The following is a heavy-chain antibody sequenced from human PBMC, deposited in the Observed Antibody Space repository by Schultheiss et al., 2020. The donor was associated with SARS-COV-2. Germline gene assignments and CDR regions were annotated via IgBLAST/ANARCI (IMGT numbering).Heavy chain of an antibody. Sequence: GGSLRLSCAASGFTFSSYGMHWVRQAPGKGLEWVSRIGGDGIITDYADAVKGRFSISRDNSKNTLYLQMNSLRAEDTAVYYCAKGGIVVVPAASVAFDIWGQGTMVTVSS. CDR1: GFTFSSYG. CDR3: AKGGIVVVPAASVAFDI. D-gene: IGHD2-2*01. V-gene: IGHV3-NL1*01. J-gene: IGHJ3*02. CDR2: IGGDGIIT.